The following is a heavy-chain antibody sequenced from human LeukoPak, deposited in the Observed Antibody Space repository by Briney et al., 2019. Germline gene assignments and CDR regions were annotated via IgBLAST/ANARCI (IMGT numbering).Heavy chain of an antibody. V-gene: IGHV3-23*01. D-gene: IGHD1-26*01. Sequence: PGGSLRLSCAASGITFTSYAMTWVRQAPGKGLEWVSAISGSGGSTYYADSVKGRFTISRDNSKNTLYLQMNSLRAEDTAVYYCAKASRVVGALDYWGQGTLVTVSS. CDR1: GITFTSYA. CDR2: ISGSGGST. CDR3: AKASRVVGALDY. J-gene: IGHJ4*02.